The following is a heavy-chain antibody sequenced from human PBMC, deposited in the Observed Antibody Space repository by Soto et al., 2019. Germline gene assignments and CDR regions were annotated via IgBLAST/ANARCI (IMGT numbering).Heavy chain of an antibody. Sequence: QVQLVQSGAEVKKPGASVKVSCKASGYTFSNYALHWVRQAPGQRLEWMGWINADNGNTKYSQKFQGRGTFNRDTSASTAYMDLSSLRSEDTAVYYCASPSYGSGNSYWGQGTPVTVSS. CDR2: INADNGNT. V-gene: IGHV1-3*01. D-gene: IGHD3-10*01. CDR1: GYTFSNYA. J-gene: IGHJ4*02. CDR3: ASPSYGSGNSY.